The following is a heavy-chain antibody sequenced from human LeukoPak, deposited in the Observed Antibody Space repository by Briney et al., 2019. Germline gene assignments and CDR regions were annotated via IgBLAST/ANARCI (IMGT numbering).Heavy chain of an antibody. J-gene: IGHJ4*02. D-gene: IGHD6-19*01. Sequence: ASVKVSCKASGYTFTSYGISWVRQAPGQGLEWMGWISAYNGNTNYAQKLQGRVTMTTDTSTSTAYMELRSLRSDDTAVYYCARDLRIAVAGIPFLGYWRQGTLVTVSS. CDR3: ARDLRIAVAGIPFLGY. CDR2: ISAYNGNT. CDR1: GYTFTSYG. V-gene: IGHV1-18*01.